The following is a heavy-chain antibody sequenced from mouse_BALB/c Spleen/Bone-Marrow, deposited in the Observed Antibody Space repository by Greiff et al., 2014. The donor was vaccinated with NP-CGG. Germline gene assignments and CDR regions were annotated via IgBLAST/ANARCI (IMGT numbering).Heavy chain of an antibody. D-gene: IGHD2-1*01. CDR3: AGNYWYFDV. Sequence: EVNLVESGPGLVKPSQSLPLTCTVTGYSITSDYAWNWIRQFPGNKLEWMGYISYSGSTSYNPSLKSRISITRDTSKNQFFLQLNSVTTEDTATYYCAGNYWYFDVWGAGTTVTVSS. V-gene: IGHV3-2*02. CDR2: ISYSGST. CDR1: GYSITSDYA. J-gene: IGHJ1*01.